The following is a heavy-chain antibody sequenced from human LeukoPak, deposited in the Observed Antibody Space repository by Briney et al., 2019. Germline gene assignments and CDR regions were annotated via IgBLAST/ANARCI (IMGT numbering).Heavy chain of an antibody. J-gene: IGHJ4*02. D-gene: IGHD5-18*01. CDR2: ISSSSSYI. V-gene: IGHV3-21*01. CDR1: GLTFSNAW. CDR3: ASNSSHFDY. Sequence: GGSLRLSCAASGLTFSNAWMSWVRQAPGKGLEWVSSISSSSSYIYYADSVKGRFTISRDNAKNSLYLQMNSLRAEDTAVYYCASNSSHFDYWGQGTLVTVSS.